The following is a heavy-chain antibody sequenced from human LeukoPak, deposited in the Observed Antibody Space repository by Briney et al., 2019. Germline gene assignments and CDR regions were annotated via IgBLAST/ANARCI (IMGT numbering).Heavy chain of an antibody. D-gene: IGHD6-19*01. CDR3: ANFERTVAGPYNWFDP. CDR2: ISGSGGNT. V-gene: IGHV3-23*01. J-gene: IGHJ5*02. CDR1: GFTVSSNY. Sequence: PGGSLRLSCAASGFTVSSNYMSWVRQAPGKGLEWVSAISGSGGNTYYADSVKGRFTISRDNSKNTLYLQMNILRAEDTAVYYCANFERTVAGPYNWFDPWGQGTLVTVSS.